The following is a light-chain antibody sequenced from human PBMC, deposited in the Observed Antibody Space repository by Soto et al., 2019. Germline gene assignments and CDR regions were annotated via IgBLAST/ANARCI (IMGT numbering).Light chain of an antibody. V-gene: IGKV1-39*01. Sequence: DIQMTQSPSTLSASVGDRVTITCRASQTISSWLAWYQQKPGKAPKLLIYAASSLQSGVPSRFSGSGSGTDFTLTISSLQPEDFATYFCQQSWHSFRTLGQGTKVDIK. CDR1: QTISSW. CDR3: QQSWHSFRT. CDR2: AAS. J-gene: IGKJ2*01.